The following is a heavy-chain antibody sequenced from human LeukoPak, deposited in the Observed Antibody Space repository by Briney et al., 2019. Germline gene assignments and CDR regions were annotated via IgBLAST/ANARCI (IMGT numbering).Heavy chain of an antibody. CDR3: ARDTLYSSSWSDDAFDI. CDR2: ISAYNGNT. D-gene: IGHD6-13*01. CDR1: GYTFTSYG. V-gene: IGHV1-18*01. J-gene: IGHJ3*02. Sequence: ASVKVSCKASGYTFTSYGISWVRQAPGQGLEWMGWISAYNGNTNYAQKLQGRVTMTTDTSTSTAYMELRSLRSDDTAVYYCARDTLYSSSWSDDAFDIWGQGTMVTVSS.